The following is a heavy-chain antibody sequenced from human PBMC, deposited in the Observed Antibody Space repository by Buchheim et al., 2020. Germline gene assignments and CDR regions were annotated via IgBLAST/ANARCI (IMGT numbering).Heavy chain of an antibody. Sequence: QVQLQQWGAGLLKPSETLSLTCAVYGGSFSGYYWSWIRQPPGKGLEWIGEINHSGSTDYNPSLKSRVTISVDTSKNQFSLKLSSVTAADTAVYYCARGRRFGGGGWFDPWGQGTL. CDR2: INHSGST. CDR3: ARGRRFGGGGWFDP. CDR1: GGSFSGYY. J-gene: IGHJ5*02. D-gene: IGHD3-3*01. V-gene: IGHV4-34*01.